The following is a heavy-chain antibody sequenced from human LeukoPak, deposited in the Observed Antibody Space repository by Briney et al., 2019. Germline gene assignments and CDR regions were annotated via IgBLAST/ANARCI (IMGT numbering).Heavy chain of an antibody. D-gene: IGHD5-18*01. CDR2: IYYSGST. V-gene: IGHV4-39*07. CDR3: ARPGRGYSYGYLVY. Sequence: SETLSLTCTVSGGSISSSSYYWGWIRQPPGKGLEWIGSIYYSGSTYFNPSLKSRVTISVDTSKNQFSLKLSSVTAADTAVYYCARPGRGYSYGYLVYWGQGTLVTVSS. J-gene: IGHJ4*02. CDR1: GGSISSSSYY.